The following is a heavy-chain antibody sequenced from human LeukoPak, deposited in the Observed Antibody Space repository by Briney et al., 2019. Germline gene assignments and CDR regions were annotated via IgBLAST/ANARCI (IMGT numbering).Heavy chain of an antibody. J-gene: IGHJ6*02. CDR3: ALTVYSSSWSTEGYYFYYSMDV. V-gene: IGHV1-69*04. CDR1: GYTFTSYG. Sequence: SVKVSCKASGYTFTSYGIGWVRQAPGQGLEWMGRIIPTLDIGNFAQKFQGRVTVTADKSTSTVHMELRSVRSEDTAVYYCALTVYSSSWSTEGYYFYYSMDVWGQGTTVTVSS. D-gene: IGHD6-13*01. CDR2: IIPTLDIG.